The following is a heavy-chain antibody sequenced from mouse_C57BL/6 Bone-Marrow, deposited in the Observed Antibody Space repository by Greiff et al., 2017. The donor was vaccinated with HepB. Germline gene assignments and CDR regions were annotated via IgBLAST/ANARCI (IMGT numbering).Heavy chain of an antibody. CDR2: ISSGGSYT. CDR3: ARHDDEPTTPFAY. J-gene: IGHJ3*01. Sequence: EVQLQESGGDLVKPGGSLKLSCAASGFTFSSYGMSWVRQTPDKRLEWVATISSGGSYTYYPDSVKGRFTISRDNAKNTLYLQMSSLKSEDTAMYYCARHDDEPTTPFAYWGQGTLVTVSA. V-gene: IGHV5-6*01. CDR1: GFTFSSYG. D-gene: IGHD2-12*01.